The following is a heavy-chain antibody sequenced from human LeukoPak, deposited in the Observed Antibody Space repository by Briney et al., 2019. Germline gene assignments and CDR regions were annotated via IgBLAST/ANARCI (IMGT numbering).Heavy chain of an antibody. CDR3: AKGGSSGWTAVPK. V-gene: IGHV3-9*01. CDR2: ISWNSGSI. J-gene: IGHJ4*02. D-gene: IGHD6-19*01. CDR1: GFTFDDYA. Sequence: PGRSLRLSCAASGFTFDDYAMHWVRQAPGKGLEWVSGISWNSGSIGYADSVKGRFTISRDNAKNSLYLQMNSLRAEDTALYYCAKGGSSGWTAVPKWGQGTLVTVSS.